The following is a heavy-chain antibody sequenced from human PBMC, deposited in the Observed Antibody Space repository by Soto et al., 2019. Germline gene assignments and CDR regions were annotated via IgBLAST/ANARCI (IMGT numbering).Heavy chain of an antibody. CDR3: VRQGIGALHGLVDV. CDR1: GDSIGTYN. D-gene: IGHD1-26*01. CDR2: IYSNGGT. V-gene: IGHV4-59*08. Sequence: QVQLQASGPGLVKPSDTLSLACTVSGDSIGTYNWGWIRQPPGKRLEWIGYIYSNGGTSYNPALKSRVTPSADTSTKQFSLRLSSVTAADTAVYYCVRQGIGALHGLVDVWGQGNTVTVSS. J-gene: IGHJ6*02.